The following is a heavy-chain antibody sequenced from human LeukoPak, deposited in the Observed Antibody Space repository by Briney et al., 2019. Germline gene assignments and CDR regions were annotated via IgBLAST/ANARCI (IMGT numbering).Heavy chain of an antibody. CDR1: GFTFSSYA. V-gene: IGHV3-23*01. CDR3: AKDKDYYGSGSYYRW. J-gene: IGHJ4*02. CDR2: ISGSGGST. Sequence: GGSLRLSCAASGFTFSSYAMSWVRQAPGKGLEWVSAISGSGGSTYYADSVKGRFTISRDNSKNTLYLQMSSLRAEDTAVYYCAKDKDYYGSGSYYRWWGQGTLVTVSS. D-gene: IGHD3-10*01.